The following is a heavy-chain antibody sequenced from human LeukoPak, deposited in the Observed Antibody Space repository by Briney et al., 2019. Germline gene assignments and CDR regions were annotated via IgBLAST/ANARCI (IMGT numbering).Heavy chain of an antibody. Sequence: SETLSLTCTVSGGSISSGSYYWSWIRQPAGKGLEWIGEIFRSGETNYNSSLESRLTISVDRTKNQFSLRLNSVTAADTAVYYCARGRHGDFGNWFDPWGQGTPVIVAS. D-gene: IGHD4-17*01. V-gene: IGHV4-61*09. CDR2: IFRSGET. CDR3: ARGRHGDFGNWFDP. CDR1: GGSISSGSYY. J-gene: IGHJ5*02.